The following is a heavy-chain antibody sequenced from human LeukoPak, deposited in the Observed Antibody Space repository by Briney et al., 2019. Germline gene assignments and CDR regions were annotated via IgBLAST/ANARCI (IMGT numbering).Heavy chain of an antibody. CDR2: ISNSGTT. J-gene: IGHJ3*02. CDR1: GDSVTSGGYF. CDR3: ARDVVVTSSPDAFDI. V-gene: IGHV4-31*03. D-gene: IGHD2-21*02. Sequence: PSQTLSLTCTVSGDSVTSGGYFWTWIRQHPGKDLEWIGYISNSGTTSYNPSLKSRVSISVDTSNNQFSLRLSSVTAADTAVYYCARDVVVTSSPDAFDIWGQGTMVTVSS.